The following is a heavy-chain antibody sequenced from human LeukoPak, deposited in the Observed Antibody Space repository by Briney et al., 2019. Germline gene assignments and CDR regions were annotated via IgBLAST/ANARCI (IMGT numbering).Heavy chain of an antibody. J-gene: IGHJ4*02. CDR2: ISYDGSNK. V-gene: IGHV3-30*18. Sequence: GGSLRLSCAASGFTFSSYGMHWVRQAPGKGLEWVAVISYDGSNKYYADSVKGRFTIPRDNSKNTLYLQMNSLRAEDTAVYYCAKDLGGRAYCGGDCYGFDYWGQGTLVTVSS. CDR1: GFTFSSYG. D-gene: IGHD2-21*02. CDR3: AKDLGGRAYCGGDCYGFDY.